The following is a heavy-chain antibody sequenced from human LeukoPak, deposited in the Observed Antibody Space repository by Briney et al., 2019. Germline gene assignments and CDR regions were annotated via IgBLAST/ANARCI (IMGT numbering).Heavy chain of an antibody. J-gene: IGHJ5*02. D-gene: IGHD6-19*01. Sequence: GASVKVSCKASGYTFTGYYMHWVRQAPGQGLEWMGWINPNSGGTNYAQKFQGRVTMTRDTSIGTAYMEPSRLRSDDTAVYYCARGGSASTAVAGTGWFDPWGQGTLVTVSS. CDR3: ARGGSASTAVAGTGWFDP. CDR2: INPNSGGT. CDR1: GYTFTGYY. V-gene: IGHV1-2*02.